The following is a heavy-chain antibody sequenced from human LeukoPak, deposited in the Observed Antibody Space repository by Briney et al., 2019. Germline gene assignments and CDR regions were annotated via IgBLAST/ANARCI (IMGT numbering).Heavy chain of an antibody. CDR1: GFTFSSYE. CDR3: ARDNYSGSRYFDH. J-gene: IGHJ4*02. CDR2: ISSSGSTI. D-gene: IGHD1-26*01. V-gene: IGHV3-48*03. Sequence: GGSVRLSCAASGFTFSSYEMNWVRQAPGKGLEWVSYISSSGSTIYYADSVKGRFTVSRDNAKNSLYLQMNSLRAEDTAIYYCARDNYSGSRYFDHWGQGTLVTVSS.